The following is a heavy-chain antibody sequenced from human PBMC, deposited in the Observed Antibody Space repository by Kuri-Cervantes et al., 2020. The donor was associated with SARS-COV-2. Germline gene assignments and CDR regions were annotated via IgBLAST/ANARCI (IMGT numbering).Heavy chain of an antibody. Sequence: GGSLRLSCAASGFTFDDYAMHWVRQAPGKGLEWVSGISWNSGSIGYADSVKGRFTISRDNAKNSLYLQMNSLRAEDTALYYCARDSVVVPAASYYYYGMDVWGQGTTVTVSS. J-gene: IGHJ6*02. CDR2: ISWNSGSI. D-gene: IGHD2-2*01. CDR1: GFTFDDYA. CDR3: ARDSVVVPAASYYYYGMDV. V-gene: IGHV3-9*01.